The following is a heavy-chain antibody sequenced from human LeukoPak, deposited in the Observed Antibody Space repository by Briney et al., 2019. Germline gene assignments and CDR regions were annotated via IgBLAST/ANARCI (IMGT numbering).Heavy chain of an antibody. D-gene: IGHD6-19*01. V-gene: IGHV4-39*07. CDR2: INHSGST. CDR1: GASISGSGYY. J-gene: IGHJ5*02. CDR3: ARGKYSSGWYRNWFDP. Sequence: PSETLSLTCTVSGASISGSGYYWGWIRQPPGKGLEWIGEINHSGSTNYNPSLKSRVTISIDTSKNQFSLKLSSVTAADTAVYYCARGKYSSGWYRNWFDPWGQGTLVTVSS.